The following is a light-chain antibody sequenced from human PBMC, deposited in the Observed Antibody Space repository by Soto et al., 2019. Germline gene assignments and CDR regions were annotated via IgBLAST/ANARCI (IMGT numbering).Light chain of an antibody. CDR1: QSVSNN. V-gene: IGKV3-15*01. Sequence: EIVMTQSPATLSVSPGERATLSCRASQSVSNNLAWYQQKPGQAPRLLIYFASTRATGIPARFSGSGSGTQFTLTITSLQSEDVAVYYCQHYDEWPLTFGGGTKVDTK. CDR3: QHYDEWPLT. CDR2: FAS. J-gene: IGKJ4*01.